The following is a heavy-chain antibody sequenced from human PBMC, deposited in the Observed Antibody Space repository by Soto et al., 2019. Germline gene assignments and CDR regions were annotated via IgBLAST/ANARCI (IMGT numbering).Heavy chain of an antibody. V-gene: IGHV4-31*03. Sequence: LALTCTVSGGSTSSGGYYWSWIRQHPGKGLEWIGYIYYSGSTYYNPSLKSRVTISVDTSKNQFSLKLSSVTAEDTAVYYCERENSMVRGVTSNWFHPWDQGTLVTVSS. CDR2: IYYSGST. CDR1: GGSTSSGGYY. D-gene: IGHD3-10*01. J-gene: IGHJ5*02. CDR3: ERENSMVRGVTSNWFHP.